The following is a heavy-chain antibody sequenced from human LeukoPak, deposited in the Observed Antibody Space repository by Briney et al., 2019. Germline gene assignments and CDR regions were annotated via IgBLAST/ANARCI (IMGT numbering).Heavy chain of an antibody. Sequence: GGSLRLSCAASGFTFSSYSMNWVRQAPGKGLEWVSSISSSSSYIYYADSVKGRFTISRDNAKNSLYLQMNSLRAEDTAVYYCARDRGIGGGFDYWGQGNLVTVSS. J-gene: IGHJ4*02. CDR1: GFTFSSYS. D-gene: IGHD3-10*01. CDR3: ARDRGIGGGFDY. V-gene: IGHV3-21*01. CDR2: ISSSSSYI.